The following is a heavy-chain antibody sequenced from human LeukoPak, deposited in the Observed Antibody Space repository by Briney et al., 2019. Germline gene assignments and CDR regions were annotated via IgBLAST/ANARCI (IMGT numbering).Heavy chain of an antibody. Sequence: GGSLRLSCAASGFTFDDYGMTWVRQAPGKGLEWVSGVSWNGGSTGYAESVKGRFTISRDNAKNSLDLQMNSLRAEDTALYYCAKGDDYDYVVKGNYFDYWGQGPLVPVSS. CDR3: AKGDDYDYVVKGNYFDY. J-gene: IGHJ4*02. D-gene: IGHD3-16*01. V-gene: IGHV3-20*04. CDR2: VSWNGGST. CDR1: GFTFDDYG.